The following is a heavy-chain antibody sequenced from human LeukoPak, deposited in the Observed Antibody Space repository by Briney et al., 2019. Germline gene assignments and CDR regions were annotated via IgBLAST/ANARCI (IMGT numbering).Heavy chain of an antibody. CDR1: GYSFTSYW. CDR3: ARRSSGSYSVGGYYYYMDV. V-gene: IGHV5-51*01. Sequence: GESLQISCKGSGYSFTSYWIGWVRQVPGKGLEWMGIIYPGDSDTRYSPSFQGQVTISADKSISTAYLQWSSLKASDTAMYYCARRSSGSYSVGGYYYYMDVWGKGTTVTVSS. D-gene: IGHD1-26*01. CDR2: IYPGDSDT. J-gene: IGHJ6*03.